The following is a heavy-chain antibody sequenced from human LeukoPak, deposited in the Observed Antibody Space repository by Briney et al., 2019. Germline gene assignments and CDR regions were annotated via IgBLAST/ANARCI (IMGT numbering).Heavy chain of an antibody. CDR1: GFTFSSYG. V-gene: IGHV3-30*02. J-gene: IGHJ4*02. Sequence: GGSLRLSCAASGFTFSSYGMHWVRQAPGKGLDWVAFIRHDGSNKYYADSVKGRFTISRDNSKNTLYLQMNSLRAEDTAVYYCARAAADFFDYWGQGTLVTVSS. D-gene: IGHD6-13*01. CDR2: IRHDGSNK. CDR3: ARAAADFFDY.